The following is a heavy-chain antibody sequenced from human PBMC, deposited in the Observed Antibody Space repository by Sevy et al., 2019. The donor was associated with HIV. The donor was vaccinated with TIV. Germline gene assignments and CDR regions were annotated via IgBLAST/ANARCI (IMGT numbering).Heavy chain of an antibody. J-gene: IGHJ4*02. CDR3: TSDPRRITMIVVAEGDYFDY. D-gene: IGHD3-22*01. CDR1: GFTFGDYG. CDR2: IRSKAYGGTT. Sequence: GGSLRLSCTASGFTFGDYGMSWFRQAPGKGLEWVGFIRSKAYGGTTEYAASVKGRFTISRDDSNSIAYLQMNSLKTEDTAVYYCTSDPRRITMIVVAEGDYFDYWGQGTLVTVSS. V-gene: IGHV3-49*03.